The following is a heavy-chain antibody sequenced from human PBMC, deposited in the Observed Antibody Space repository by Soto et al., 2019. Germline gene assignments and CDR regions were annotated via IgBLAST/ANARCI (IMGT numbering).Heavy chain of an antibody. CDR2: IYYSGST. D-gene: IGHD3-22*01. CDR3: AREMRRDYYDSSGSSFDY. J-gene: IGHJ4*02. V-gene: IGHV4-59*13. CDR1: GGSIGCYY. Sequence: SETRSRTCTVSGGSIGCYYWGWIRQPPGKGLEWIGYIYYSGSTKYNPSLRSRVTISVDTSKNQFSLKLSYVTAADTAVYYCAREMRRDYYDSSGSSFDYWGQGTLVTV.